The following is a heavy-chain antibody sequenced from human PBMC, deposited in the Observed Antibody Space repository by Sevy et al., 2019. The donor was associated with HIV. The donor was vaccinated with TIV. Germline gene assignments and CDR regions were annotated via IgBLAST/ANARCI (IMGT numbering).Heavy chain of an antibody. CDR2: IYPGDSDT. V-gene: IGHV5-51*01. J-gene: IGHJ5*02. Sequence: GESLKISFKGSGYSFTSYWIGWVRQMPGKGLEWMGIIYPGDSDTRDSPSFQGQVTISADKSISTAYLLWSSLKASDTAMYYCARLSGGTMVRGVIMRPWFDPWGQGTLVTVSS. D-gene: IGHD3-10*01. CDR3: ARLSGGTMVRGVIMRPWFDP. CDR1: GYSFTSYW.